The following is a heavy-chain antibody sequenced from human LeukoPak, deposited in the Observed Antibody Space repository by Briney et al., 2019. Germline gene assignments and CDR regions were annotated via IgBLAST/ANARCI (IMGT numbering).Heavy chain of an antibody. Sequence: ASVKVSCKASGYTFTSYGISWVRQAPAQGLEGMGWISAYNGNTNYSQKLQGRGTMTTDTSPSTAYMELRSLRSDDTAVYYCARAWGTTPQQLPTEAYYYYYGMDVWGQGTTVTVSS. CDR1: GYTFTSYG. J-gene: IGHJ6*02. CDR2: ISAYNGNT. V-gene: IGHV1-18*01. CDR3: ARAWGTTPQQLPTEAYYYYYGMDV. D-gene: IGHD6-13*01.